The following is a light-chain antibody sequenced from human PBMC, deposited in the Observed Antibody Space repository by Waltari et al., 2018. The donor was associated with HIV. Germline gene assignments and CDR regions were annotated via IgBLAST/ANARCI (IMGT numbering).Light chain of an antibody. V-gene: IGLV2-14*01. Sequence: QSALTQPASVSGSPGQSLTLSCTGTSSDVGGYNFVSWYQQHPGKAPKLMIYEVSNRPSGVSNRFSGSKSGSTASLTISGLQAEDEADYYCSSYTSTNTLVVFGGGTKLTVL. CDR1: SSDVGGYNF. J-gene: IGLJ2*01. CDR2: EVS. CDR3: SSYTSTNTLVV.